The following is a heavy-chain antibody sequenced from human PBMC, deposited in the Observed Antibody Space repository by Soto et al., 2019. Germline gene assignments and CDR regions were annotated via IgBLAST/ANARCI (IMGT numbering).Heavy chain of an antibody. J-gene: IGHJ4*02. CDR2: INHSGST. D-gene: IGHD1-26*01. Sequence: QVQLQQWGAGLLKPSETLSLTCAVYGGSFSGYYWSWIRQPPGKGLEWIGEINHSGSTNYNPSLRCRVPISVDTSKNQFSLTLSAVTAADPAVYYWAREGGRSRPKFDYWGQGTLVTVSS. CDR1: GGSFSGYY. CDR3: AREGGRSRPKFDY. V-gene: IGHV4-34*01.